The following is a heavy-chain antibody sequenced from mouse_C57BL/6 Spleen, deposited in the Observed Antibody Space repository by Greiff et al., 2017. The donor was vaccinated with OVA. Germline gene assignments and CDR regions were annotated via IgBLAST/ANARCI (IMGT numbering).Heavy chain of an antibody. D-gene: IGHD2-5*01. CDR3: ARGDSNYWFAY. Sequence: QVQLQQSGAELARPGASVKLSCTASGYTFTSYGISWVKQRTGQGLEWIGEIYPRSGNTYYNEKFKGKATLTADKSSSTAYMELRSLTSEDSAVYFCARGDSNYWFAYWGQGTLVTVSA. J-gene: IGHJ3*01. V-gene: IGHV1-81*01. CDR1: GYTFTSYG. CDR2: IYPRSGNT.